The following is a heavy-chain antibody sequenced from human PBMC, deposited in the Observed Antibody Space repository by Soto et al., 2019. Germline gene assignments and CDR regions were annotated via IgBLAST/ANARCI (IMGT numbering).Heavy chain of an antibody. Sequence: PSETLSLTCTVSGYSISSGYHWAWIRQPPGKGLEWLGSVHYSGNTYYNPSLKSRLTISVDKSKNQFSLNLCCVAAADTAVHSCASQDRVAAEGVSFDPWGQGTLVTGTS. CDR1: GYSISSGYH. J-gene: IGHJ5*02. CDR3: ASQDRVAAEGVSFDP. D-gene: IGHD2-15*01. V-gene: IGHV4-38-2*02. CDR2: VHYSGNT.